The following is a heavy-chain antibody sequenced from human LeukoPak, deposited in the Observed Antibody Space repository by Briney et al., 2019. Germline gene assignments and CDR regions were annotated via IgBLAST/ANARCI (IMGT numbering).Heavy chain of an antibody. V-gene: IGHV3-23*01. CDR1: GFTFSSYA. J-gene: IGHJ4*02. CDR2: ISGSGGST. Sequence: GASLRLSCAASGFTFSSYAMSWVRQAPGKGLEWVSAISGSGGSTYYADSVKGRFTISRDNSKNTLYLQVNSLRAEDTAVYYCAKTSRQLTFGTHFDYWGQGTLVTVSS. D-gene: IGHD6-6*01. CDR3: AKTSRQLTFGTHFDY.